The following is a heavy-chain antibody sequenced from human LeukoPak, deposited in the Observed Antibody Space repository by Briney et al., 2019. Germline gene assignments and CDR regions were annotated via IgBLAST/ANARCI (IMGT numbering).Heavy chain of an antibody. Sequence: PSETPSLTCTVSGGSISSYYWSWIRQPPGKGLEWIGYIYYSGSTNYNPSLKSRVTISVDTSKNQFSLKLSSVTAADTAVYYCARAIAVADREYYFDYWGQGTLVTVSS. CDR1: GGSISSYY. J-gene: IGHJ4*02. CDR3: ARAIAVADREYYFDY. V-gene: IGHV4-59*01. D-gene: IGHD6-19*01. CDR2: IYYSGST.